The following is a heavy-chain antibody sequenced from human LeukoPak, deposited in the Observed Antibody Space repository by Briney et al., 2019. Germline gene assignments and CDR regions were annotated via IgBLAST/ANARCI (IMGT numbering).Heavy chain of an antibody. D-gene: IGHD2-21*02. J-gene: IGHJ5*02. CDR3: ARERVWRYCGGDSCGWFDP. Sequence: SETLSLTCIVSGGSISSSSYYWGWIRQPPGKGLEWIGSSYHSGSTYYNPSLKSRVTISVDTSKNQFSLKLSSVTAADTAVYYCARERVWRYCGGDSCGWFDPWGQGTLVTVSS. CDR2: SYHSGST. CDR1: GGSISSSSYY. V-gene: IGHV4-39*07.